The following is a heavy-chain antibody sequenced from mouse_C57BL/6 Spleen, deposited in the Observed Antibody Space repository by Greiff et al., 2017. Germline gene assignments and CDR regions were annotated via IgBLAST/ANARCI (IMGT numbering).Heavy chain of an antibody. D-gene: IGHD2-5*01. V-gene: IGHV1-9*01. Sequence: QVQLQQSGAELMKPGASVKLSCKATGYTFTGYWIEWVKQRPGHGLEWIGEILPGSGSTNYNEKFKGKATFTAYTSSNTAYMQLNSLTTEDSAIYYCATYNSNSAWFAYWGQGTLVTVSA. CDR2: ILPGSGST. CDR1: GYTFTGYW. CDR3: ATYNSNSAWFAY. J-gene: IGHJ3*01.